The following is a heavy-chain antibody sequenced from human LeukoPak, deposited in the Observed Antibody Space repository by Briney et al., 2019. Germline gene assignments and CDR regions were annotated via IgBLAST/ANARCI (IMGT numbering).Heavy chain of an antibody. V-gene: IGHV4-59*01. Sequence: SETLSLTCTVSGGSISSYYWSWIRQSPGKGLEWIGYIYYSGSTNYNPSLKSRVTISVDTSKNQFSLKLSSVTAADTAVYYCARLSWINYYDSSGYYVPNWFDPWGQGTLVTVSS. J-gene: IGHJ5*02. CDR2: IYYSGST. CDR1: GGSISSYY. D-gene: IGHD3-22*01. CDR3: ARLSWINYYDSSGYYVPNWFDP.